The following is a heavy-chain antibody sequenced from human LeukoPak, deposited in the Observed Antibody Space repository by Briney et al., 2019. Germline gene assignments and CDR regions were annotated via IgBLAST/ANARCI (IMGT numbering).Heavy chain of an antibody. J-gene: IGHJ6*02. V-gene: IGHV3-30*02. CDR2: IRYDGSNK. CDR3: AKDRRITMARGVRNYGMDV. D-gene: IGHD3-10*01. Sequence: SGGSLRLSCAASGFTFSSYGMHWVRQAPGKGLEWVAFIRYDGSNKYYADSVKGRFTISRDNSKNTLYLQMNSLRAEDTAVYYCAKDRRITMARGVRNYGMDVWGQGTTVTVSS. CDR1: GFTFSSYG.